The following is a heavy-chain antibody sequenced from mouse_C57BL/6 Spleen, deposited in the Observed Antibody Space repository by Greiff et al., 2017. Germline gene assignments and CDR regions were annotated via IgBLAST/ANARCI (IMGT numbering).Heavy chain of an antibody. Sequence: QVHVKQPGTELVKPGASVKLSCKASGYTFTSYWMHWVKQRPGQGLEWIGNINPSNGGTNSNEKFKSKATLTVDKSSSTAYMQLSSLTSEDSAVYYCARLRRDYAMDYWGQGTSVTVSS. CDR2: INPSNGGT. CDR1: GYTFTSYW. V-gene: IGHV1-53*01. J-gene: IGHJ4*01. CDR3: ARLRRDYAMDY.